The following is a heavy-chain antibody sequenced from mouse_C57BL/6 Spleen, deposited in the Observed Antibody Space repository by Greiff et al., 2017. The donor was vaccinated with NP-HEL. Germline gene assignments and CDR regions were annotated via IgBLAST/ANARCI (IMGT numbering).Heavy chain of an antibody. CDR2: IRNKANGYTT. V-gene: IGHV7-3*01. D-gene: IGHD1-1*01. Sequence: EVMLVESGGGLVQPGGSLSLSCAASGFTFTDYYMSWVRQPPGKALEWLGFIRNKANGYTTEYSASVKGRFTISRDNSQSILYLQMNALRAEDSATYYCARSPYYYGYFDYWGQGTTLTVSS. J-gene: IGHJ2*01. CDR3: ARSPYYYGYFDY. CDR1: GFTFTDYY.